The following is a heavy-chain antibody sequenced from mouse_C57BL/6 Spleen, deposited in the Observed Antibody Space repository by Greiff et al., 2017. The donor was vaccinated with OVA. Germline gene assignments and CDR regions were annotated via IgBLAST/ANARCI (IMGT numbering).Heavy chain of an antibody. J-gene: IGHJ3*01. CDR2: IYPGSGST. CDR1: GYTFTSYW. CDR3: ARKWDYDAWFAY. V-gene: IGHV1-55*01. D-gene: IGHD2-4*01. Sequence: QVQLQQPGAELVKPGASVKMSCKASGYTFTSYWITWVKQRPGQGLEWIGDIYPGSGSTNYNEKFKSKATLTVDTSSSTAYMQLSSLTSEYSAVYYCARKWDYDAWFAYWGQGTLVTVSA.